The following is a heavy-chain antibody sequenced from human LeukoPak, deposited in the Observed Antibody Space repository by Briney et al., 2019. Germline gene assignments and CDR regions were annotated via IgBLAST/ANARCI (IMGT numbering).Heavy chain of an antibody. CDR3: AKASGYSSGRELDY. CDR2: ISWNSGSI. D-gene: IGHD6-19*01. V-gene: IGHV3-9*01. CDR1: GFTFSSYG. J-gene: IGHJ4*02. Sequence: GGSLRLSCAASGFTFSSYGMHWVRQAPGKGLEWVSGISWNSGSIGYADSVKGRFTISRDNAKNSLYLQMNSLRAEDTALYYCAKASGYSSGRELDYWGQGTLVTVSS.